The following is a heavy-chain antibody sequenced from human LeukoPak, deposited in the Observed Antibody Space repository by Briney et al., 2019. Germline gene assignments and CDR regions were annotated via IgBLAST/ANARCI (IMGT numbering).Heavy chain of an antibody. CDR3: ARGGAVAGADDAFDI. CDR2: INPNSGGT. D-gene: IGHD6-19*01. CDR1: GYTFNNYG. V-gene: IGHV1-8*03. Sequence: GASVKVSCKASGYTFNNYGISWLRQAPGQGLEWMGWINPNSGGTNYAQKFQGRVTITRNTSISTAYMELSSLRSEDTAVYYCARGGAVAGADDAFDIWGQGTMVAVSS. J-gene: IGHJ3*02.